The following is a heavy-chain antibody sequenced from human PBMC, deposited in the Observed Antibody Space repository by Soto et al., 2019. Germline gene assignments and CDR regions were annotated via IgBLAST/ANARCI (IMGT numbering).Heavy chain of an antibody. Sequence: QVQLVESGGGLVKPGGSQRLSCAASGFTFSDYYMNWIRQAPGKGLEWVSYISSSGDTIYYADSVKGRFTMSRDNAKNSLYVQMDSLRAEDTAVYYCARGGVAYTSGWGIDYWGQGTLVTVSS. CDR3: ARGGVAYTSGWGIDY. V-gene: IGHV3-11*01. CDR2: ISSSGDTI. D-gene: IGHD6-19*01. J-gene: IGHJ4*02. CDR1: GFTFSDYY.